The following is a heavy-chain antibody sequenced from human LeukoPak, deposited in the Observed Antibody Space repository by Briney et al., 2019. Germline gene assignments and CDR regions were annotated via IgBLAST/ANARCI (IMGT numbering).Heavy chain of an antibody. CDR1: GFTFSSYT. J-gene: IGHJ5*02. CDR3: GREFLGESGAGSP. CDR2: ISPSGSST. V-gene: IGHV3-21*01. D-gene: IGHD3-10*01. Sequence: GGSLRLSCTASGFTFSSYTMNWVRQAPGKGLEWASSISPSGSSTWHADSVKGRFTISRDNAKNSVHLQMTNLRVDDTAVYYCGREFLGESGAGSPWGQGILVTVSS.